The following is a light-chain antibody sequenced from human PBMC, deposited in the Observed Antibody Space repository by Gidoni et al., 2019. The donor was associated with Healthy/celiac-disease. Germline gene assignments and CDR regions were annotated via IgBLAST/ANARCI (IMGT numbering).Light chain of an antibody. CDR3: QAWDSSTEVV. V-gene: IGLV3-1*01. CDR2: QDS. Sequence: SYELTQPPSVSVSPGQTASITCSGDKLGAKYACWYQQKQGQSPVLVIYQDSKRPSGIPERFSGSNSGNTATLTISGTQAMDEADYYCQAWDSSTEVVFGGGTKLTVL. J-gene: IGLJ2*01. CDR1: KLGAKY.